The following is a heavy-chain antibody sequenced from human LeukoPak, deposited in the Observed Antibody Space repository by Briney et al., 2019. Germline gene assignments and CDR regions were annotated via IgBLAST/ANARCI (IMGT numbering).Heavy chain of an antibody. V-gene: IGHV1-69*01. D-gene: IGHD2-2*01. CDR2: IIPIFGTA. CDR3: ARDIVVVPAVGLNYYYYGMDV. J-gene: IGHJ6*04. Sequence: SVKVSCKASGGTFSSYGISRVRQAPGQGLEWMGGIIPIFGTANYAQKFQGRVTITADESTSTAYMELSSLRSEDTAVYYCARDIVVVPAVGLNYYYYGMDVWGKGTTVTVSS. CDR1: GGTFSSYG.